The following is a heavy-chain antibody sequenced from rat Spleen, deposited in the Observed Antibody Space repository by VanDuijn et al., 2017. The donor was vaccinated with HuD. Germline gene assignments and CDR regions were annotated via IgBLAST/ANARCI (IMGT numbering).Heavy chain of an antibody. V-gene: IGHV2-1*01. CDR2: IWSGGST. CDR1: GFSLTSNS. CDR3: VRHEPQDYFAY. Sequence: QVQLKESGPGLVQPSQTLSLTCTVSGFSLTSNSVSWVRQPPGKGLEWMGAIWSGGSTDYNSALKSRLRISRDTSKSQVFLRMNSLQPEDTGTYYCVRHEPQDYFAYWGQGLLVTVSS. J-gene: IGHJ2*01.